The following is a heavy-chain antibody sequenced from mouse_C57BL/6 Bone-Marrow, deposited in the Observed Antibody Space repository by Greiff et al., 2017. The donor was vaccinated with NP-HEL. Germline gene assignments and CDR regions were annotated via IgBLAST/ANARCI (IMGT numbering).Heavy chain of an antibody. V-gene: IGHV1-56*01. J-gene: IGHJ1*03. CDR3: ARALRHWYFDV. Sequence: QVQLQQPGPELVRPGASVKISCKAPGYTFTSHWMQWVRQRPGQGLEWIGEIFPGSGSPYYNEKFKGKATLTVDTSSSTAYMPLSSLTSEDSAVYFCARALRHWYFDVWGTGTTVTVSS. CDR2: IFPGSGSP. CDR1: GYTFTSHW. D-gene: IGHD1-2*01.